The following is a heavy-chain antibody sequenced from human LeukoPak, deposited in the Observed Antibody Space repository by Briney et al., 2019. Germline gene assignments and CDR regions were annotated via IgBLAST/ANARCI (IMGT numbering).Heavy chain of an antibody. D-gene: IGHD4-17*01. CDR1: GGSISSGRYY. V-gene: IGHV4-61*01. CDR3: ARDQTVTTTYGMDV. CDR2: IYTSGST. J-gene: IGHJ6*02. Sequence: SETLSLTCTVSGGSISSGRYYWSWIRQPPGTGLEWIGYIYTSGSTNFNPSLRSRVTMSVDTSKNQFSLKVTSVTAADTAVYYCARDQTVTTTYGMDVWGQGATVTVSS.